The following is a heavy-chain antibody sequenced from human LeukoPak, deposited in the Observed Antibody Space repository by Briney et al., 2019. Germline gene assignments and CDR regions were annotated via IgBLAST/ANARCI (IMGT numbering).Heavy chain of an antibody. J-gene: IGHJ3*02. V-gene: IGHV3-74*01. CDR1: GFTFSNYW. D-gene: IGHD1-26*01. CDR3: ASSTYSGSHWDAFDI. Sequence: GGSLRLSCAASGFTFSNYWMHWVRQAPGKGLVWVSRINTDGSSTSYVDSVKGRFTISRDNAKNTLYLQMNSLRAEDAAVYYCASSTYSGSHWDAFDIWGQGTMVTVSS. CDR2: INTDGSST.